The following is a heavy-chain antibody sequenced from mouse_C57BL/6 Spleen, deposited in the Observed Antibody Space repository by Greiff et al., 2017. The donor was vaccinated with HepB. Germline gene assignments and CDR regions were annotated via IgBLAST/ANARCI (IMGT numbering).Heavy chain of an antibody. CDR2: INPYNGGT. CDR3: ARRDYDYDGYYAMDY. J-gene: IGHJ4*01. CDR1: GYTFTDYY. D-gene: IGHD2-4*01. Sequence: EVQVVESGPVLVKPGASVKMSCKASGYTFTDYYMNWVKQSHGKSLEWIGVINPYNGGTSYNQKFKGKATLTVDKSSSTAYMELNSLTSEDSAVYYCARRDYDYDGYYAMDYWGQGTSVTVSS. V-gene: IGHV1-19*01.